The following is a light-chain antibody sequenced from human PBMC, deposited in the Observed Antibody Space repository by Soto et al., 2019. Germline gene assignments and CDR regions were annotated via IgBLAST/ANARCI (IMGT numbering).Light chain of an antibody. CDR2: ENN. V-gene: IGLV1-51*01. CDR3: SSHNTIGTLQV. CDR1: SSNIGNNY. Sequence: QSVLTQPPSVSAAPGQKVTISCSGSSSNIGNNYVSWYQQLPGTAPKLLIYENNKRPSGIPDRFSGSKSGNTASLTISGLQAEDEADYYCSSHNTIGTLQVFGPGTKVTVL. J-gene: IGLJ1*01.